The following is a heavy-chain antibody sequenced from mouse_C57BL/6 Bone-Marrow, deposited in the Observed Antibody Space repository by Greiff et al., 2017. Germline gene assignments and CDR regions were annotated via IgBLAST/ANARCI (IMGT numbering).Heavy chain of an antibody. CDR1: GFTFSSYA. CDR2: ISDGGRYT. J-gene: IGHJ4*01. D-gene: IGHD1-1*01. Sequence: EVKLMESGGGLVKPGGSLKLSCAASGFTFSSYAMSWVRQTPEKRLEWVATISDGGRYTYYPDNVKGRFTISRDNAKNNLYLQMSHLKSEDTAMYYCAREEITTVVANYAMDYWGQGTSVTVSS. V-gene: IGHV5-4*01. CDR3: AREEITTVVANYAMDY.